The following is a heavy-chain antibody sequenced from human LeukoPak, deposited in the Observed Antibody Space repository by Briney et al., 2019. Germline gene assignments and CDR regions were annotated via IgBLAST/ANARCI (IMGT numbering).Heavy chain of an antibody. CDR3: ARLDRIVVVVAAAAAAFDI. CDR1: GYTFTSYG. V-gene: IGHV1-18*01. CDR2: MIAYNGNT. D-gene: IGHD2-15*01. J-gene: IGHJ3*02. Sequence: ASVKVSCKASGYTFTSYGIRWGRRAPGHGLEWLGGMIAYNGNTNGAQKLQGRVTMTTDSSTSTAYIQLRRLLSDDAEVYYCARLDRIVVVVAAAAAAFDIWGPRTTVTVSS.